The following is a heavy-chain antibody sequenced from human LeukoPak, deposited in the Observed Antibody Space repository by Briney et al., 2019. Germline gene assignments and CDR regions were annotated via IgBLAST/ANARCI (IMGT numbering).Heavy chain of an antibody. Sequence: SETLSLTCAVSGGSISSGGYSWSWIRQPPGKGLEWIGYIYHSGSTYYNPSLKSRVTISVDRSKNQFSLKLSSVTAADTAVYYCARESYDSSGYYANFDYWGQGTLVTVSS. CDR2: IYHSGST. D-gene: IGHD3-22*01. CDR3: ARESYDSSGYYANFDY. J-gene: IGHJ4*02. V-gene: IGHV4-30-2*01. CDR1: GGSISSGGYS.